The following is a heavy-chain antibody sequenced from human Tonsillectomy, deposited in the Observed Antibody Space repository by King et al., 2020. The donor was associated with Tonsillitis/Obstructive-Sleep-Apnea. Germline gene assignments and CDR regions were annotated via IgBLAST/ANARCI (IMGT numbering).Heavy chain of an antibody. V-gene: IGHV3-23*04. CDR3: AKENDTSCYYYESVYFDY. CDR2: ISGSGGST. Sequence: VQLVESGGGLVQPGGSLRLSCAASGFTFSSYAMSWVRQAPGKGLEWVSAISGSGGSTYYADFVKGRFTISRDNSKNTLYLQMNSLRAEDTAVYYCAKENDTSCYYYESVYFDYWGQGALVTVSS. D-gene: IGHD3-22*01. CDR1: GFTFSSYA. J-gene: IGHJ4*02.